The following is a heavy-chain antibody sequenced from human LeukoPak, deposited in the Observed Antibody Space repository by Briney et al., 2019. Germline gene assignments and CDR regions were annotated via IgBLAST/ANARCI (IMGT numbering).Heavy chain of an antibody. CDR1: GYTFTSYG. CDR3: ARGSTYYDSSGQVPFDY. Sequence: GASVKVSCKASGYTFTSYGISWVRQAPGQGLEWMGWISAYNGNTNYAQKLQGRVTMTTDTSTSTAYMELRSLRSDDTAVYYCARGSTYYDSSGQVPFDYWGQGTLVTVSS. J-gene: IGHJ4*02. V-gene: IGHV1-18*01. D-gene: IGHD3-22*01. CDR2: ISAYNGNT.